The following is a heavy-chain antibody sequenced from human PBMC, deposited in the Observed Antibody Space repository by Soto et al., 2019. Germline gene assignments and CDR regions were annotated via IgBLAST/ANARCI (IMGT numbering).Heavy chain of an antibody. CDR2: IYYSGST. V-gene: IGHV4-59*01. CDR1: GDSISSYY. Sequence: SETLALTSTVYGDSISSYYWSWIRQPPGKGLEWIGYIYYSGSTNYNPSLKSRVTISVDTSKNQFSLKLSSVTAADTAVYYCATDGDDSSGYHDAFDIWGQGTMVS. J-gene: IGHJ3*02. D-gene: IGHD3-22*01. CDR3: ATDGDDSSGYHDAFDI.